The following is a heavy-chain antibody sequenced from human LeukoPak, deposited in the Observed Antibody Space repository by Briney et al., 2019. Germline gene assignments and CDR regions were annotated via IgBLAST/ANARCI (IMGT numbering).Heavy chain of an antibody. V-gene: IGHV4-61*01. J-gene: IGHJ4*02. Sequence: SEALSLTCTVSGGSVSSGSYYWSWIRQPPGKGLEWIGYIYYSGSTNYNPSLKSRVTISVDTSKNQFSLKLSSVTAAATAVYYCARDRVVVVPAAMRRGYYFDYWGQGTLVTVSS. CDR1: GGSVSSGSYY. D-gene: IGHD2-2*01. CDR2: IYYSGST. CDR3: ARDRVVVVPAAMRRGYYFDY.